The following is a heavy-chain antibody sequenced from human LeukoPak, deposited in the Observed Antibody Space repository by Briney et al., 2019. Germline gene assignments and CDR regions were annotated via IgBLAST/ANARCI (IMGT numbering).Heavy chain of an antibody. V-gene: IGHV4-39*01. CDR2: IYYSGST. Sequence: SETLSLTCTVSGGSISSSSYYWGWIRQPPGKGLEWIGSIYYSGSTYYNPSLKSRVTISVDTSKNQFSLKLSSVTAADTAVYYCAGIDIVVVPAAILGFDPWGQGTLVTVSS. CDR1: GGSISSSSYY. CDR3: AGIDIVVVPAAILGFDP. D-gene: IGHD2-2*02. J-gene: IGHJ5*02.